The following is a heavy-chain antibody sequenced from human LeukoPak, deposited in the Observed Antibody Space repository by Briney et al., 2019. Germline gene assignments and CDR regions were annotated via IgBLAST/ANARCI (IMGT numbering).Heavy chain of an antibody. Sequence: AGGSLSLSCAASGFTFDDYAMHSVRQAPGKGLEWVSLISWYGGSTYYADSVKGRFTISRDNSKNSLYLQMNSLRAEDTALYYCAKDITAGCSSTSCYAPHAFDIWGQGTMVTVSS. CDR2: ISWYGGST. D-gene: IGHD2-2*01. CDR3: AKDITAGCSSTSCYAPHAFDI. J-gene: IGHJ3*02. V-gene: IGHV3-43D*03. CDR1: GFTFDDYA.